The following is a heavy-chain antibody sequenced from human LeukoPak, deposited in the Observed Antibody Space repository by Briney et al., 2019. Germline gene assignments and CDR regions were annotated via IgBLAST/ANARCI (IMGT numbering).Heavy chain of an antibody. Sequence: SETLSLTCTVSGGSISSGSYYWSWIRQPAGKGLEWIGRIYTSGSTNYNPSLKSRVTISVDTSKNQFSLKLSSVTAADTAVYYCARGEYYYDSSGYYGHFQHWGQGTLVTVCS. CDR3: ARGEYYYDSSGYYGHFQH. CDR1: GGSISSGSYY. CDR2: IYTSGST. J-gene: IGHJ1*01. D-gene: IGHD3-22*01. V-gene: IGHV4-61*02.